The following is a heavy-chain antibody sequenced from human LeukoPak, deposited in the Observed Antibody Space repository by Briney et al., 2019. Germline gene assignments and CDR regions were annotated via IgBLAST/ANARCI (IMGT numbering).Heavy chain of an antibody. V-gene: IGHV4-39*07. CDR3: ARDKVGARGAFDI. Sequence: SETLSLTCTVSGGSISSSSYYWSWIHQPPGKGLEWIGEINHSGSTNYNPSLKSRVTISVDTSKNQFSLKLSSVTAADTAVYYCARDKVGARGAFDIWGQGTMVTVSS. CDR1: GGSISSSSYY. CDR2: INHSGST. J-gene: IGHJ3*02. D-gene: IGHD1-26*01.